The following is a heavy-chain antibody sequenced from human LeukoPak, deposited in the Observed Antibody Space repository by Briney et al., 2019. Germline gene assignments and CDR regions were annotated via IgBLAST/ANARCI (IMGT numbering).Heavy chain of an antibody. CDR3: ARAFRLRLGELSP. Sequence: GGSLRLSCAASGFTFSSYSMNWVRQAPGKGLEWVSYISSSSSTIYYADSVKGRFTISRDNAKNSLYLQMNSLRAEDTAVYYCARAFRLRLGELSPWGQGTLVTVSS. D-gene: IGHD3-16*02. CDR2: ISSSSSTI. J-gene: IGHJ5*02. CDR1: GFTFSSYS. V-gene: IGHV3-48*04.